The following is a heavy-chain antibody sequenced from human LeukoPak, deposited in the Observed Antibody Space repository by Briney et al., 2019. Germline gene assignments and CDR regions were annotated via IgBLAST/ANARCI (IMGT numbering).Heavy chain of an antibody. D-gene: IGHD6-19*01. Sequence: SLRLSCVAPGFSFSYSWMSWVRQAPGKGLEWVSAISGSGGSTYYADSVKGRFTISRDNSKNTLYLQMNSLRAEDTAVYYCAKDSPIAVADDYWGQGTLVTVSS. CDR1: GFSFSYSW. J-gene: IGHJ4*02. CDR3: AKDSPIAVADDY. CDR2: ISGSGGST. V-gene: IGHV3-23*01.